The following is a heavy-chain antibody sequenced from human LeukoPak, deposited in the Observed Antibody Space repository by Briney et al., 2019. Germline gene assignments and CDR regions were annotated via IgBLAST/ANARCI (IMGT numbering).Heavy chain of an antibody. V-gene: IGHV4-34*01. D-gene: IGHD6-13*01. CDR3: ARDVVAAAGTWDY. J-gene: IGHJ4*02. CDR2: INHSGST. CDR1: GGSFSGYY. Sequence: PSETLSLTCAVYGGSFSGYYWSWIRQPPGKGLEWIGEINHSGSTNYNPSLKSRVTISVDTSKNQFSLKLSSVTAADTAVYFCARDVVAAAGTWDYWGQGTLVTVSS.